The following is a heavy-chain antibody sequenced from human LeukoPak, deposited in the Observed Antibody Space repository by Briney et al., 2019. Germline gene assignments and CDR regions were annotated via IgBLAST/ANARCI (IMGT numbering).Heavy chain of an antibody. CDR3: ARVTLPVGNF. CDR1: GDSITSGSYY. V-gene: IGHV4-39*01. D-gene: IGHD6-13*01. Sequence: PSETLSLTCTVSGDSITSGSYYWGWLRQPPGKRLEWIGNIHSGGSTAYNPSLKNRVTIFADTSKNQFSLKLTSVTAADTAIYHCARVTLPVGNFWGQGILVTVSS. J-gene: IGHJ4*02. CDR2: IHSGGST.